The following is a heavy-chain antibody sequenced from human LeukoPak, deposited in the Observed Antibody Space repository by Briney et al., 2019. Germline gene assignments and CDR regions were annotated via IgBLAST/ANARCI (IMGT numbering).Heavy chain of an antibody. CDR1: GISFSSYE. D-gene: IGHD3-10*01. Sequence: GGSLRLSCAASGISFSSYEMNWVRQAPGKGLEWVALISNGGTNEYYADSVKGRFTISRDNSRNTLYLQMNSLRAEDTAVYYCAKESSGSREIDYWGQGTLVTVSS. V-gene: IGHV3-30*18. J-gene: IGHJ4*02. CDR2: ISNGGTNE. CDR3: AKESSGSREIDY.